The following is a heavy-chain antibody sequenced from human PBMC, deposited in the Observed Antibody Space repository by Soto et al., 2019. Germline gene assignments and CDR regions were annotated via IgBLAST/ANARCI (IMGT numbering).Heavy chain of an antibody. Sequence: QVQLVESGGGVVQHGKSLLRYCAVSGFTFSNYGMHWLRQATGKGLGWLALVTDDGGSKYYADSVKGRFTISRDNSKNSLYLEKMSLRAEDTDVYSCAKNEVGDGYGDEFLYYWGQGSLVTVSS. D-gene: IGHD4-17*01. CDR2: VTDDGGSK. CDR1: GFTFSNYG. J-gene: IGHJ4*02. V-gene: IGHV3-30*18. CDR3: AKNEVGDGYGDEFLYY.